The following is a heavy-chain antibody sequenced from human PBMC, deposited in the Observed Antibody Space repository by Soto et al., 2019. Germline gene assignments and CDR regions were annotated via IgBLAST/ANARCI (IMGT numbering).Heavy chain of an antibody. V-gene: IGHV4-34*01. CDR2: INHSGST. Sequence: SETLSLTCAVYGGSFKRYYWGWIRQPPGKGLEWIGEINHSGSTNYNPSPKSRVTISLDTSKNQLSLKLSSVTAGDTVVYSCARDCGRSAAAGFFDYWGQGTLVTVSS. J-gene: IGHJ4*02. CDR3: ARDCGRSAAAGFFDY. CDR1: GGSFKRYY. D-gene: IGHD6-13*01.